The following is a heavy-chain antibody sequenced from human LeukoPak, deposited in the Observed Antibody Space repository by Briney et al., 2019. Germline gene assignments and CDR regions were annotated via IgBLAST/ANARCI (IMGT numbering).Heavy chain of an antibody. CDR2: IIPILGIA. J-gene: IGHJ4*02. CDR1: GGTFSSYA. CDR3: ARDWYYYDSSGYQGSSGY. Sequence: ASVKVSCKASGGTFSSYAISWVRQAPGQGLEWMGRIIPILGIAIYAQKFQGRVTITADKSTSTAYMELSSLRSEDTAVYYCARDWYYYDSSGYQGSSGYWGQGTLVTVSS. V-gene: IGHV1-69*04. D-gene: IGHD3-22*01.